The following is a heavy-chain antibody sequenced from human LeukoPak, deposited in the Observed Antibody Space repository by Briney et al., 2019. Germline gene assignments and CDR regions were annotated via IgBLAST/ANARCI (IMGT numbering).Heavy chain of an antibody. CDR2: INSDGSRT. Sequence: GSLRLCCAASGFTFSSYWMHWVRQAPGKGLVWVSRINSDGSRTTYADSVKGRFTISRDNSKSTLYLQMNSLRAEDTAVYYCAKFNRQYCSSTSCYGGFDYWGQGTLVTVSS. V-gene: IGHV3-74*01. D-gene: IGHD2-2*01. CDR3: AKFNRQYCSSTSCYGGFDY. J-gene: IGHJ4*02. CDR1: GFTFSSYW.